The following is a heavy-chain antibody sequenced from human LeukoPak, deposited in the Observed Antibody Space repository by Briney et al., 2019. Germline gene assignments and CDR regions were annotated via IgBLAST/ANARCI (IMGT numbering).Heavy chain of an antibody. D-gene: IGHD6-19*01. Sequence: GGSLRLSCAASGFTFSSYSMNWVRQAPGKGLEWVSYISSSSSTIYYADPVKGRFTISRDNSKNTLYLQMNSLRAEDTAVYYCARVVSGWYYFDYWGQGTLVTVSS. J-gene: IGHJ4*02. CDR3: ARVVSGWYYFDY. CDR1: GFTFSSYS. V-gene: IGHV3-48*01. CDR2: ISSSSSTI.